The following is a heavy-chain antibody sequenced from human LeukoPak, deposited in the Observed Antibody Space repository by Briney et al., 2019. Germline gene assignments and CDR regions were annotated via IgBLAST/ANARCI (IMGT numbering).Heavy chain of an antibody. CDR3: ARVYRWAFDY. D-gene: IGHD4-23*01. Sequence: SETLSFTCTVFGGSISSYYWTWIRQPPGKGLEWIGYIDYSGSTNYNPSLKSRVTISVDTSKSQFSLKMRSVTAADTAVYYCARVYRWAFDYWGQGTLVTVSS. CDR1: GGSISSYY. V-gene: IGHV4-59*01. CDR2: IDYSGST. J-gene: IGHJ4*02.